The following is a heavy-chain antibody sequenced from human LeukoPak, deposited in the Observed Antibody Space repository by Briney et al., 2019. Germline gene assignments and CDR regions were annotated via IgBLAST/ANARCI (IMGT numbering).Heavy chain of an antibody. D-gene: IGHD3-10*01. J-gene: IGHJ5*02. Sequence: SVKVSCKASGYTFTSYYMHWVRQAPGQGLEWMRIINPSGGSTSYAQKFQGRVTMTRNTSISTAYMELSSLRSEDTAVYYCARGSRGGDNWFDPRGQGTLVTVSS. V-gene: IGHV1-46*01. CDR3: ARGSRGGDNWFDP. CDR2: INPSGGST. CDR1: GYTFTSYY.